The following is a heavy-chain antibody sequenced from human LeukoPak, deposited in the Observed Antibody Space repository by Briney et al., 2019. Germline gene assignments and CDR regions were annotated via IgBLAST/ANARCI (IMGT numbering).Heavy chain of an antibody. CDR2: VSRSSSNI. Sequence: GGSLRLSCAASGFTFSSYSMTWVRQAPGEGREWVSSVSRSSSNIYYADSVKGRFTISRDNAKNSLYLQMNSLRAEDTAVYFCARDRLGYFAQTSIDYWGQGTLVTVSS. V-gene: IGHV3-21*01. CDR1: GFTFSSYS. CDR3: ARDRLGYFAQTSIDY. J-gene: IGHJ4*02. D-gene: IGHD3-9*01.